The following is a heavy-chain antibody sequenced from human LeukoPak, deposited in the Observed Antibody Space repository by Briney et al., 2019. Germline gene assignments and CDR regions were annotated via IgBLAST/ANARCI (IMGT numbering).Heavy chain of an antibody. J-gene: IGHJ4*02. Sequence: ASVKVSCKTSGYTFTNYHINWVRQATGQGLEWMGWMSPNNGNTGYAQKFQGRVTMTRDTSINTAYMELSSLRSEDTAVYYCASNPPRTGDFNYWGQGALVTVSS. D-gene: IGHD7-27*01. CDR2: MSPNNGNT. CDR3: ASNPPRTGDFNY. CDR1: GYTFTNYH. V-gene: IGHV1-8*01.